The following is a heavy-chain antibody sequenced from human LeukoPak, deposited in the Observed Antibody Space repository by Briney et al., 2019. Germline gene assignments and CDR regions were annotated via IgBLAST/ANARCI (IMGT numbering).Heavy chain of an antibody. CDR2: ISGSGGST. D-gene: IGHD1-26*01. CDR1: GFTFSSHA. V-gene: IGHV3-23*01. Sequence: GGSLRLSCAASGFTFSSHAMSWVRQAPGKGLEWVSAISGSGGSTYYADSVKGRFTISRDNSKNTLYLQMNSLRAEDTAVYYCAKGDYSGSYPTQVDYWGQGTLVTVSS. CDR3: AKGDYSGSYPTQVDY. J-gene: IGHJ4*02.